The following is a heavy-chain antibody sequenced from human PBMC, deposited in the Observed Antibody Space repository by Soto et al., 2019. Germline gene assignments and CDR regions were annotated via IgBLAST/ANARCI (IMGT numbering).Heavy chain of an antibody. V-gene: IGHV4-34*01. CDR3: AASAGIAAAGWVDP. D-gene: IGHD6-13*01. J-gene: IGHJ5*02. CDR1: GGSFSGYY. CDR2: INHSGST. Sequence: PSETLSLTCAVYGGSFSGYYWSWIRQPPGKGLEWIGEINHSGSTNYNPSLKSRVTISVDTSKNQFSLKLSSVTAADTAVYYCAASAGIAAAGWVDPWGQGTLVTVSS.